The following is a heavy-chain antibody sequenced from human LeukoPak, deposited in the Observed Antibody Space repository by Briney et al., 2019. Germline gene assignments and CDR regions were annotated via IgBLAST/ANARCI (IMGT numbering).Heavy chain of an antibody. Sequence: HAGGSLRLSCAASGFTFSSYTMNWVRQAPGKGLEWVSYISSSSSTIYYADSVKGRFTISRDNAKNSLYLQMNSLRAEDTAVYYCARNDGDYVTFDYYYYYYGMDVWGQGTTVTVSS. J-gene: IGHJ6*02. CDR1: GFTFSSYT. D-gene: IGHD4-17*01. CDR3: ARNDGDYVTFDYYYYYYGMDV. V-gene: IGHV3-48*04. CDR2: ISSSSSTI.